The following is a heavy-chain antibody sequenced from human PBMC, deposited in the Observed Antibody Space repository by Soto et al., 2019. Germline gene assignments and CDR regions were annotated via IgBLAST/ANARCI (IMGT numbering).Heavy chain of an antibody. V-gene: IGHV1-8*01. CDR3: AKVSRKGSAIDFDY. CDR1: GYTFSNYD. Sequence: QVQLVQSGAELKKPGASVKVSCKASGYTFSNYDMNWVRQATGQGPEWIGWVNPNNGDKGYAQKFQGRVTLTTDISTPTAYMEQTNLRSEDTAIYYCAKVSRKGSAIDFDYWGQGTLITVSS. D-gene: IGHD3-10*01. CDR2: VNPNNGDK. J-gene: IGHJ4*02.